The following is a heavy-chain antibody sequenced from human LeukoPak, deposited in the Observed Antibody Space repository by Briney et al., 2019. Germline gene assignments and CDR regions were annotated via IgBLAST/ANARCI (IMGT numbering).Heavy chain of an antibody. CDR1: GYSISSGYY. J-gene: IGHJ1*01. V-gene: IGHV4-38-2*02. D-gene: IGHD6-19*01. Sequence: KPSETLSLTCTVSGYSISSGYYWGWIRQPPGKGLEWIGSIYHSGSTYYNPSLKSRVTISVDTSKNQFSLKLSSVTAADTAVYYGGITHMGWYPFWGQGPWSPSPQ. CDR3: GITHMGWYPF. CDR2: IYHSGST.